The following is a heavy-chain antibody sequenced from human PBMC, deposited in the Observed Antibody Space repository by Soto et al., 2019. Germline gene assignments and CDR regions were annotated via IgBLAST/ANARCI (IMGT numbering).Heavy chain of an antibody. J-gene: IGHJ6*03. CDR3: ATLHDYGDYPPGDYYYYMDV. V-gene: IGHV4-59*08. CDR1: GGSISSYY. Sequence: SETLSLTCTVSGGSISSYYWSWIRQPPGKGLEWIGYIYYSGSTNYNPSLKSRVTISVGTSKNQFPLNLSSVTDADKAVYYCATLHDYGDYPPGDYYYYMDVWGKGTTVTVSS. CDR2: IYYSGST. D-gene: IGHD4-17*01.